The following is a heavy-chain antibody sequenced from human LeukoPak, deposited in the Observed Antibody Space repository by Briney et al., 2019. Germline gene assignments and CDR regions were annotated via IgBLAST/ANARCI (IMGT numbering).Heavy chain of an antibody. Sequence: ASAKVSCKASGGTFSSYAISWVRQAPGQGLEWMGGIIPIFGTANYAQKFQGRVTITTDESTSTAYMELSSLRSEDTAVYYCARASDYYGSGGGLAFDIWGQGTMVTVSS. D-gene: IGHD3-10*01. J-gene: IGHJ3*02. CDR2: IIPIFGTA. CDR1: GGTFSSYA. V-gene: IGHV1-69*05. CDR3: ARASDYYGSGGGLAFDI.